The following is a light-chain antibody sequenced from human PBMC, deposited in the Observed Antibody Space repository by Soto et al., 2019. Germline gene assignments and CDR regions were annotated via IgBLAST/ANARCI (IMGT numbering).Light chain of an antibody. CDR2: DVS. V-gene: IGLV2-14*01. CDR3: SSYTSSSAYV. CDR1: SSDVGGYNY. Sequence: QSVLTQPASVSGSPGQSIAISCTGTSSDVGGYNYVSSYQQHPGKAPKLMIYDVSNRPSGVYNRFSGSKSGNTASLTISGLQAEDEADYYCSSYTSSSAYVFGTGTKVTVL. J-gene: IGLJ1*01.